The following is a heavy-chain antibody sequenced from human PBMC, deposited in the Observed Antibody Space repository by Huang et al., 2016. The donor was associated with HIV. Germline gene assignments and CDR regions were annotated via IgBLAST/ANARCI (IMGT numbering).Heavy chain of an antibody. J-gene: IGHJ4*02. V-gene: IGHV3-30*02. Sequence: QVQLVESGGGVVQPGGSLRLSCTASGFPFGSFGMPWVRQAAGKGLEWVAVIRYDGNNYYYADSVRGRFTISRDNSKDTLYLQMNRLRPDDSAVYYCAKDLTYTFGRHFDYWGRGTLVTVSS. CDR2: IRYDGNNY. D-gene: IGHD3-3*01. CDR3: AKDLTYTFGRHFDY. CDR1: GFPFGSFG.